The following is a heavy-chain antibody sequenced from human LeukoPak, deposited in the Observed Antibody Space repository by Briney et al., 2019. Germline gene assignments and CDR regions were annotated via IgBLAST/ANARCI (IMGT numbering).Heavy chain of an antibody. V-gene: IGHV1-2*02. J-gene: IGHJ6*04. D-gene: IGHD1-1*01. CDR1: GYTFTGYY. CDR3: ARVSGWNDAWDQYEADV. CDR2: INPNSGGT. Sequence: GASVKVSCKASGYTFTGYYMHWVRQAPGQGLEWMGWINPNSGGTNYAQKFQGRVTMTRDTSISTAYMELSRLRSDDTAVYYCARVSGWNDAWDQYEADVWGKGTTVTVSS.